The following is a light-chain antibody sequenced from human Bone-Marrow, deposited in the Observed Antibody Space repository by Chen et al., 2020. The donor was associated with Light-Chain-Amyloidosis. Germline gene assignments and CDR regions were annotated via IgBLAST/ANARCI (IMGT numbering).Light chain of an antibody. V-gene: IGLV3-21*02. Sequence: SYVLTQPSSVSVAPGQTATIACGGNNIGSTSVHWYQQTPGQAPLLVVYDDSDRPSGIPERLSGSNSGNTATPTISRVEAGDEADYYWQVWDRSSDRPVFGGGTKLTVL. J-gene: IGLJ3*02. CDR1: NIGSTS. CDR2: DDS. CDR3: QVWDRSSDRPV.